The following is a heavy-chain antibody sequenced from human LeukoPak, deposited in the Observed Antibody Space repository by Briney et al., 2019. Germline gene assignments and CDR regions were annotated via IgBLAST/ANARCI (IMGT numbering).Heavy chain of an antibody. CDR3: ARAPTVLVGYCSSSSCQADY. CDR2: INGDGRNI. D-gene: IGHD2-2*01. Sequence: GGSLRLSCVASGFTFSSYWMHWVRQDPRRGLVWVSRINGDGRNINYADSVRGRFTISRDNAKNSLYLQMNSLRVEDTAVYYCARAPTVLVGYCSSSSCQADYWGQGTLVTVSS. V-gene: IGHV3-74*01. CDR1: GFTFSSYW. J-gene: IGHJ4*02.